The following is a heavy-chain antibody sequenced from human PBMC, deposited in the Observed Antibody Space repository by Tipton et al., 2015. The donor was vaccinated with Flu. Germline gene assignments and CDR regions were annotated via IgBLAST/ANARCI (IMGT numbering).Heavy chain of an antibody. D-gene: IGHD3-22*01. CDR2: IYHIGST. CDR3: ASVTNNYESLEF. CDR1: GFSISSGYY. V-gene: IGHV4-38-2*02. J-gene: IGHJ1*01. Sequence: SLTCTVSGFSISSGYYWAWIRQPPGKGLEWIGSIYHIGSTYYNPSLKSRVTISVDTSKDQFSLRLTSVTAADTALYYCASVTNNYESLEFWGQGTLVTVSS.